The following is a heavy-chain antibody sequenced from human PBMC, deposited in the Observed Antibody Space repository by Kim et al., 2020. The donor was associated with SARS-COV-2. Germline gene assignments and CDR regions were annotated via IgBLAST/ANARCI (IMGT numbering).Heavy chain of an antibody. J-gene: IGHJ6*02. Sequence: SLKSRVTISVDTSKNQFSLKLSSVTAADTAVYYCAGQPLGTRYYYYGMDVWGQGTTVTVSS. CDR3: AGQPLGTRYYYYGMDV. V-gene: IGHV4-61*07. D-gene: IGHD7-27*01.